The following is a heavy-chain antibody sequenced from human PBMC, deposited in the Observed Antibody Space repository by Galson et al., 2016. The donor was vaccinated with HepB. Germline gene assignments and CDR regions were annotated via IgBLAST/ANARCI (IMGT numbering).Heavy chain of an antibody. CDR3: ARVPYADYASFVDF. CDR1: GFTFSNHG. Sequence: SLRLSCAASGFTFSNHGMAWVRKAPGKGLEWVTVIWHDGSKKYYADFVEGRFTVSRENSKNTMYLEMNSLRAEVTAMYYCARVPYADYASFVDFWGQGTLVTVSS. J-gene: IGHJ4*02. CDR2: IWHDGSKK. D-gene: IGHD4-17*01. V-gene: IGHV3-33*08.